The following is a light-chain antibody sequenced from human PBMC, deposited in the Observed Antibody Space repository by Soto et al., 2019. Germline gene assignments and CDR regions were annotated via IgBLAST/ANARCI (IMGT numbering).Light chain of an antibody. CDR2: VAS. V-gene: IGKV1-39*01. CDR3: QQTYSNPRT. J-gene: IGKJ1*01. CDR1: QSISNH. Sequence: DILMTQSPSSLSASVGDRVTIACRASQSISNHLHWYQQKPGTAPKLLIYVASRLQSGVPARFSGSGSGTDFTLTISSPQPEDFANYYCQQTYSNPRTFGQGTNLEIK.